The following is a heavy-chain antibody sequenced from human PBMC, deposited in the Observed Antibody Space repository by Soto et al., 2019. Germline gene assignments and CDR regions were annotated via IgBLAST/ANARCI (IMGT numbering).Heavy chain of an antibody. CDR2: ISTFNGKT. J-gene: IGHJ3*01. CDR1: RYTFTSHG. V-gene: IGHV1-18*01. CDR3: ARLLTEGATFREDAFDL. Sequence: QIQLVQSGGDVKTPGASVKVSCTTSRYTFTSHGIAWVRQAPGQGLEWVGWISTFNGKTDYAQKFQGRVTMTADTITSTVHMELRSLRSDDTAVYYCARLLTEGATFREDAFDLWGPGTKVTVSS. D-gene: IGHD3-9*01.